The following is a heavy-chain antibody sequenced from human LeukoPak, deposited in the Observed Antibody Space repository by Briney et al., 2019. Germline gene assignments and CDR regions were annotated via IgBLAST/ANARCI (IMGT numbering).Heavy chain of an antibody. V-gene: IGHV3-23*01. CDR3: AKRGTSAAFRPLDY. D-gene: IGHD3-10*01. CDR1: GFAFSDYA. Sequence: GGSLRLSCAASGFAFSDYAMHWVRQAPGKGLEWVSGISGHGDYTYYTDSVKGRFTISRDNSKNTLCLQMNSLTAEDTAVYYCAKRGTSAAFRPLDYWGQGTLVTVSS. J-gene: IGHJ4*02. CDR2: ISGHGDYT.